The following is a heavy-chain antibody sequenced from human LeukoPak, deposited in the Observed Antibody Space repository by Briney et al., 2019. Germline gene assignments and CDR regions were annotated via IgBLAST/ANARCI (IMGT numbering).Heavy chain of an antibody. CDR1: EFTFSTFA. CDR3: AREFGHNRWYFDY. CDR2: ISSSGSST. J-gene: IGHJ4*02. V-gene: IGHV3-23*01. D-gene: IGHD5-24*01. Sequence: QPGGSLRLSCAAAEFTFSTFAISWVRQSPGKGLEWVSTISSSGSSTYYADSVKGRFTVSRDNSLNTLHLQMNSLKTEDTAVYYCAREFGHNRWYFDYWGQGALVTVSS.